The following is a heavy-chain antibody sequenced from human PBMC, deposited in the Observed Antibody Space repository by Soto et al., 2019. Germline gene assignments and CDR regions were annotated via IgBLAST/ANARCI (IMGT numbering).Heavy chain of an antibody. J-gene: IGHJ5*02. CDR1: GFNFSSYG. V-gene: IGHV3-33*01. CDR2: IWNDGSNE. D-gene: IGHD3-22*01. Sequence: GGSLRLSCEASGFNFSSYGIHWVRQAPGKGLEWVAIIWNDGSNEYYADSVKGRFTISRDNSKNTVYLQVSKLTAEDQAVHFCPRDPTDSGGSSESWGQGTLVTVSS. CDR3: PRDPTDSGGSSES.